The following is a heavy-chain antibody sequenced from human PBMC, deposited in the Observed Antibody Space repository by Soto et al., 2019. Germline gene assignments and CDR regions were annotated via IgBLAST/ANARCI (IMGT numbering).Heavy chain of an antibody. Sequence: EVQLVESGGGLIKPGGSLRLSCAASGFTFSNAWMNWVRKAPGKGLEWVGRIKSKTDGGTTDYAAPVKGSFTISRDDAKNTLYLQMSSLETKDTAVYYCTILRGDYGDYVGYYGMDVWGQVTTVTVSS. D-gene: IGHD4-17*01. J-gene: IGHJ6*02. CDR3: TILRGDYGDYVGYYGMDV. CDR1: GFTFSNAW. V-gene: IGHV3-15*07. CDR2: IKSKTDGGTT.